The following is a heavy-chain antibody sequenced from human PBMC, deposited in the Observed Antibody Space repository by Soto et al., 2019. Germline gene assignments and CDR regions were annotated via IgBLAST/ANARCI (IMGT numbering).Heavy chain of an antibody. V-gene: IGHV5-51*01. CDR1: GYSFRSYW. D-gene: IGHD3-22*01. CDR2: MYPSDSYT. CDR3: ERTWAYYDSSGHYGDY. J-gene: IGHJ4*02. Sequence: PGESLKISCKSSGYSFRSYWIGWMRQKPGQGLEWMGIMYPSDSYTKYSPSFEGQVTLSVDKSISTAYLEWSSLKASESAMYYCERTWAYYDSSGHYGDYWGQGTMVTVSS.